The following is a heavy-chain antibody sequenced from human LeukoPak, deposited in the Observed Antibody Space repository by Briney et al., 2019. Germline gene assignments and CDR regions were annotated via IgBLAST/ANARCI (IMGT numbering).Heavy chain of an antibody. CDR1: GGSISSGGYS. J-gene: IGHJ4*02. V-gene: IGHV4-30-4*07. Sequence: PSQTLSLTCAVSGGSISSGGYSWSWIRQPPGKGLEWIGYIYYSGSTNYNPSLKSRVTISVDTSKNQFSLKLSSVTAADTAVYYCARHASTPSASGRLDYWGQGTLVTVSS. CDR3: ARHASTPSASGRLDY. CDR2: IYYSGST. D-gene: IGHD6-19*01.